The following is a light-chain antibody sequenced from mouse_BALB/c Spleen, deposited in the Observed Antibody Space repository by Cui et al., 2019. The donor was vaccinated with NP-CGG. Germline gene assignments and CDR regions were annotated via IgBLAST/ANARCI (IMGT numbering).Light chain of an antibody. V-gene: IGLV1*01. Sequence: QVVVTQESALTTSPGETVTLTCRSSTGAVTTSNYANWVQEKPDHLFTGLIGGSKNRAPGIPARFSGSLIGDKAALTITGALTEDEAIYFCALWYSNHWVFGGGTKLTVL. CDR3: ALWYSNHWV. J-gene: IGLJ1*01. CDR1: TGAVTTSNY. CDR2: GSK.